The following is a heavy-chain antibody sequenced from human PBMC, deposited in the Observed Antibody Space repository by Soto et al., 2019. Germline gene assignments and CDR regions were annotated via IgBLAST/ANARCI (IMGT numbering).Heavy chain of an antibody. CDR3: ARGGGSSGPLPYGYFQH. J-gene: IGHJ1*01. Sequence: ASVKVSCKASGYTFTLYGVSWVRQAPGQGLEWMGWISTHNGNTNYAQKFLGRVTMTTDTSTTTAYMEMRSLTSDDTAVYYCARGGGSSGPLPYGYFQHWGQGTLVTVSS. CDR2: ISTHNGNT. CDR1: GYTFTLYG. D-gene: IGHD3-22*01. V-gene: IGHV1-18*01.